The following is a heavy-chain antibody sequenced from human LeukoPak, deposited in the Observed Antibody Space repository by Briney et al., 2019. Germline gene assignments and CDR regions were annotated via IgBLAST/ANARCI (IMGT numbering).Heavy chain of an antibody. Sequence: GGSLRLSCAASGFTFSNAYMNWVRQAPGKGLEWVSGISGSGDNTYYEDSVKGRFTISRDNSKNTLYVQVNSLGTEDTAAYYCAKGSYYDSSGSFYFDYWGQGTLVTVSS. J-gene: IGHJ4*02. CDR2: ISGSGDNT. CDR3: AKGSYYDSSGSFYFDY. V-gene: IGHV3-23*01. D-gene: IGHD3-22*01. CDR1: GFTFSNAY.